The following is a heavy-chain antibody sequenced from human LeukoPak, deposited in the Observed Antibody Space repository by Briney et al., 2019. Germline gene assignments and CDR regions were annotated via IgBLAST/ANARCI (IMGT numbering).Heavy chain of an antibody. V-gene: IGHV3-21*01. CDR2: ISSGSSYI. CDR1: GFTFSSYS. CDR3: ARASDSSGYYSYFDH. J-gene: IGHJ1*01. Sequence: KPGGSLRLSCAASGFTFSSYSMNWVRQAPGKGLESVSSISSGSSYIYYADPVKGRFTISRDNAKNPLYLQMNSLRAEDTAVYYCARASDSSGYYSYFDHWGQGTLVTVSS. D-gene: IGHD3-22*01.